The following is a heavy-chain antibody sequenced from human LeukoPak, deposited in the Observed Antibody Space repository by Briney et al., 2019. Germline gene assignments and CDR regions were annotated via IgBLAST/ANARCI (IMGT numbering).Heavy chain of an antibody. D-gene: IGHD1-26*01. CDR3: ARQALGMVGATTKDY. Sequence: ASVKVSCKASGYTFTIYGISWVRQAPGQGLEWMGWISAYNGNTNYAQKLQGRVTMTTDTSTSTAYMELRSLRSDDTAVYYCARQALGMVGATTKDYWGQGTLVTVSS. CDR1: GYTFTIYG. V-gene: IGHV1-18*01. J-gene: IGHJ4*02. CDR2: ISAYNGNT.